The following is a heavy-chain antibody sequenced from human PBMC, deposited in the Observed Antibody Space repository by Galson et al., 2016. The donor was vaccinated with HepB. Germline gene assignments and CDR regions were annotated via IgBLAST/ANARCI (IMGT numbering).Heavy chain of an antibody. CDR3: ATYPLRFLELISFDY. J-gene: IGHJ4*02. V-gene: IGHV3-30*04. D-gene: IGHD3-3*01. Sequence: RQAPGKGLEWVAFISFDGSNEYYADSVKGRFTISRDNSKNTLFLQMNSLRAEDTAVYYCATYPLRFLELISFDYCGQGTLVIVSS. CDR2: ISFDGSNE.